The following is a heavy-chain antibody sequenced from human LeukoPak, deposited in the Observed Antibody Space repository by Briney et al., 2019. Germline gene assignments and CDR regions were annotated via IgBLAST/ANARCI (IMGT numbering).Heavy chain of an antibody. J-gene: IGHJ4*02. D-gene: IGHD6-13*01. V-gene: IGHV3-11*01. CDR3: ARDIEAAGLFLDY. CDR1: GFIFSDYY. CDR2: ISIGATTI. Sequence: GGSLRLSCAASGFIFSDYYMAWIRQAPGKGLECVSYISIGATTIYYADSVKGRFTISRDNAKNSLYLQMNSLRAEDTAVYYCARDIEAAGLFLDYWGQGSLVTVSS.